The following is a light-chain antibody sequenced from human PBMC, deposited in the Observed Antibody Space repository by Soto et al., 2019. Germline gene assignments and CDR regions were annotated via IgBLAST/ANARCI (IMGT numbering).Light chain of an antibody. CDR2: AAS. Sequence: DIQLTQSPSFLSASVGDRVTITCRASQGISSYLGWYQQKPGKAPKLLIYAASNLQSGFPSRFSGSGSGTEFTLTISSLQTEDFATYYCQQLNSYPLTFGGGTKVEIK. CDR3: QQLNSYPLT. V-gene: IGKV1-9*01. J-gene: IGKJ4*01. CDR1: QGISSY.